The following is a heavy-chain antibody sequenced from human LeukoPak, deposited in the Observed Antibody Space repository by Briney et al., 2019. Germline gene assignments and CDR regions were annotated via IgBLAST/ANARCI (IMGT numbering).Heavy chain of an antibody. V-gene: IGHV3-74*01. J-gene: IGHJ4*02. D-gene: IGHD3-22*01. CDR1: GFTFSSYW. CDR3: ARAGRLSKDSSGYYLADY. Sequence: GGPLRLSCAASGFTFSSYWMHWVRQAPGKGLVWVSRINTDGSSTSYADSVKGRFTISRDNAKNTLYLQMNSLRAEDTAVYYCARAGRLSKDSSGYYLADYWGQGTLVTVSS. CDR2: INTDGSST.